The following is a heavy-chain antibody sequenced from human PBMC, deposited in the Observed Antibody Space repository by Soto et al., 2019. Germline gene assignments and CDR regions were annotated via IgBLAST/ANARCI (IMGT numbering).Heavy chain of an antibody. CDR3: AKARDQQWVRLPFDY. J-gene: IGHJ4*02. V-gene: IGHV3-23*01. D-gene: IGHD6-19*01. Sequence: EVQLLESGGGLVQPGGSLRLSCVGSGFCFSSYTMTWVRPAPGKGLEWVSSFSATSENTYYADSVRGRFTISRDNSKNTLFLQMNSLTAEATAMYYCAKARDQQWVRLPFDYWGQGILVIVSS. CDR1: GFCFSSYT. CDR2: FSATSENT.